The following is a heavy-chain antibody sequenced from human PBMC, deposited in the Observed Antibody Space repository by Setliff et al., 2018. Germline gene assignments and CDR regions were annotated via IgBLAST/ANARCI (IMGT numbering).Heavy chain of an antibody. CDR2: IYTRGSA. Sequence: SETLSLTCTVSGASVSSGSYYWAWIRQPAGKGLEWIGHIYTRGSANYNLSLKSRVSISVDASRNQFSLRLSSVTAADTAMYYCGRARFYYDDNDFSWGQGTLVTVSS. V-gene: IGHV4-61*09. CDR3: GRARFYYDDNDFS. CDR1: GASVSSGSYY. D-gene: IGHD3-22*01. J-gene: IGHJ4*02.